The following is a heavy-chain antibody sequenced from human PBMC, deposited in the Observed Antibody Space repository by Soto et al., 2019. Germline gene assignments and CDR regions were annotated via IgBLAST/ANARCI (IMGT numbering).Heavy chain of an antibody. Sequence: SETLSLTCTVSGGSISSYYWSWIRQPPGKGLEWIGYIYYSGSTNYNPSLKSRVTISVDTSKNQFSLKLSSVTAADTAVYYCARGGLDSYGFLFFYWGQGTLVTVSS. CDR3: ARGGLDSYGFLFFY. CDR1: GGSISSYY. V-gene: IGHV4-59*01. J-gene: IGHJ4*02. D-gene: IGHD5-18*01. CDR2: IYYSGST.